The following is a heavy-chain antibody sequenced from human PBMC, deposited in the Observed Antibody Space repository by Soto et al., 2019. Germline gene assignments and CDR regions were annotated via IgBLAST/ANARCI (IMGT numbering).Heavy chain of an antibody. CDR1: GDTFSNFG. D-gene: IGHD3-3*01. Sequence: QVQLVQSGAEMKKPGSSVKVSCKAPGDTFSNFGINWVRQAPGQGLEWMGGIIPIFSSAKYAQKFQGRVTITADESTTTTYMGLSSLRSVDTAVYFCAREGFWSGYPTSVAGFDAWGQGSLVTVSS. CDR3: AREGFWSGYPTSVAGFDA. CDR2: IIPIFSSA. V-gene: IGHV1-69*01. J-gene: IGHJ4*02.